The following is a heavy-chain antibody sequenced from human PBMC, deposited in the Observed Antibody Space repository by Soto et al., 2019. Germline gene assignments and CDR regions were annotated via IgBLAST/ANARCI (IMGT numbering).Heavy chain of an antibody. J-gene: IGHJ3*02. CDR2: ISLDGSKE. CDR3: AKDRAVAGRSGAFAI. V-gene: IGHV3-30*18. CDR1: GVTLSSYG. Sequence: PGGSLRLSCAASGVTLSSYGMHWVRQAPGRGLEWVALISLDGSKEYYADSVKGRFPISRDNSKNTLYLQMNSLRGEHTAVYYCAKDRAVAGRSGAFAIWGQGTMVTVS. D-gene: IGHD6-19*01.